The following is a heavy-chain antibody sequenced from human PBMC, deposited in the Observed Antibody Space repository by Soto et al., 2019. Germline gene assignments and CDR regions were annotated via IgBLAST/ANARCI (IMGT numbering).Heavy chain of an antibody. Sequence: QVQLVQSGAEVKKPGASVKVSCKASGYTFTSYYMHWVRQAPGQGLEWMGIINPSGGSTSYAQKLPGRVTRTRDTSTSTVYMELSSLRSEDTAVYYCARDRRDGSGGYWGQGTLVTVSS. CDR3: ARDRRDGSGGY. J-gene: IGHJ4*02. CDR1: GYTFTSYY. V-gene: IGHV1-46*01. D-gene: IGHD6-19*01. CDR2: INPSGGST.